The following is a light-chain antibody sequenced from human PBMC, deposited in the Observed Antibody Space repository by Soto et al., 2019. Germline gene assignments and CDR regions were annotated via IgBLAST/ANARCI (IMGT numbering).Light chain of an antibody. CDR2: GVT. Sequence: QSALTQPASVSGSPGQSITISCTGTRSDIGSYNSIAWYQQHPGKAPRVRIFGVTKRPSGISNRLSGSKAVFTASLTISGRKAEDEADYGCFSYAGSSTWVFGGGTEPTVL. CDR1: RSDIGSYNS. CDR3: FSYAGSSTWV. J-gene: IGLJ3*02. V-gene: IGLV2-23*02.